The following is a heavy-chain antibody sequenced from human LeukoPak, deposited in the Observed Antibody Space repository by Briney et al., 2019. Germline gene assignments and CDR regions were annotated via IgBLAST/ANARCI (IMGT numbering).Heavy chain of an antibody. CDR2: ISSSTSTK. CDR1: GFTFSSYA. V-gene: IGHV3-48*04. D-gene: IGHD3-3*01. Sequence: GGSLRLSCAASGFTFSSYAMNWVRQAPGKGLEWVSYISSSTSTKYYADSVKGRFTISRDNAKNSLYLQMNSLRAEDTAVYYCARLFTIQGYMDVWGKGTTVTVSS. J-gene: IGHJ6*03. CDR3: ARLFTIQGYMDV.